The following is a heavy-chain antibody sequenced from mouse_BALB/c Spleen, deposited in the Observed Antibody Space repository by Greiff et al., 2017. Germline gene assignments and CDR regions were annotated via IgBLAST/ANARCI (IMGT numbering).Heavy chain of an antibody. CDR2: ISSGGSYT. CDR3: ARGIYDGYLYYFDY. Sequence: EVKLVESGGGLVKPGGSLKLSCAASGFTFSSYAMSWVRQSPEKRLEWVAEISSGGSYTYYPDTVTGRFTISRDNAKNTLYLEMSSLRSEDTAMYYCARGIYDGYLYYFDYWGQGTTLTVSS. D-gene: IGHD2-3*01. J-gene: IGHJ2*01. CDR1: GFTFSSYA. V-gene: IGHV5-9-4*01.